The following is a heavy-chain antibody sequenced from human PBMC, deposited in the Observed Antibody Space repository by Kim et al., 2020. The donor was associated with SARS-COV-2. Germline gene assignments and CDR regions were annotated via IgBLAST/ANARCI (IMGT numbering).Heavy chain of an antibody. CDR1: GGSISSSNW. CDR3: ARAPSVTARGWFDP. CDR2: IYHSGST. Sequence: SETLSLTCAVSGGSISSSNWWSWVRQPPGKGLEWIGEIYHSGSTNYNPSLKSRVTISVDKSKNQFSLKLSSVTAADTAVYYCARAPSVTARGWFDPWGQGTLVTVSS. D-gene: IGHD4-17*01. V-gene: IGHV4-4*02. J-gene: IGHJ5*02.